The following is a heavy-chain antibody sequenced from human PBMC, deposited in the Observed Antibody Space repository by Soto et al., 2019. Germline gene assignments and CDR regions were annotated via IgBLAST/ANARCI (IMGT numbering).Heavy chain of an antibody. CDR3: ARGRFRGCSGGSCYSNYYYYYYMDV. Sequence: SETLSLTCAVYGGSFSGYYWSWIRQPPGKGLEWIGEINHSGSTNYNPSLKSRVTISVDTSKNQFSLKLSSVTAADTAVYYCARGRFRGCSGGSCYSNYYYYYYMDVWGKGTTVTVSS. CDR2: INHSGST. CDR1: GGSFSGYY. D-gene: IGHD2-15*01. J-gene: IGHJ6*03. V-gene: IGHV4-34*01.